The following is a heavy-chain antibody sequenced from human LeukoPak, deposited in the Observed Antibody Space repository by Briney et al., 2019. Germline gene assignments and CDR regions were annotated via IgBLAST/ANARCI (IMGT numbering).Heavy chain of an antibody. V-gene: IGHV4-39*07. Sequence: SETLSLTCSVSGGSISSGDYYWGWIRQPPGKGLEWIGSIYHSGSTYYNPSLKSRVTISVDTSKNQFSLKLRSVTAADTAVYYCVSPKTNGWFDSWGQGSLVTVSS. CDR3: VSPKTNGWFDS. CDR2: IYHSGST. J-gene: IGHJ5*01. CDR1: GGSISSGDYY. D-gene: IGHD2-8*01.